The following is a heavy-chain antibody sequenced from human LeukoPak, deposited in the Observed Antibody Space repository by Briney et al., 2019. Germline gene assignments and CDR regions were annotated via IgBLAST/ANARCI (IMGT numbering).Heavy chain of an antibody. CDR3: VRYCNGGSCYRAAFDV. D-gene: IGHD2-15*01. CDR2: IWYDGGKK. CDR1: GFTVSSNY. Sequence: GGSLRLSCAASGFTVSSNYMNWVRQAPGKGLEWVALIWYDGGKKYYTDSVRGRFTISRDNSKNTLYLQMNSLRAEDTAVYYCVRYCNGGSCYRAAFDVWGPGTMVTVSS. J-gene: IGHJ3*01. V-gene: IGHV3-33*08.